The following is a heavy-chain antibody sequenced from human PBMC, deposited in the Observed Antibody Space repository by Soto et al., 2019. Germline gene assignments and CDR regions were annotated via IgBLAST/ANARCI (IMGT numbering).Heavy chain of an antibody. V-gene: IGHV3-30*18. CDR1: GFTFSSYG. CDR2: ISYDGSNK. Sequence: SLRLSCAASGFTFSSYGMHWVRQAPGKGLEWVAVISYDGSNKYYADSVKGRFTISRDNSKNTLYLQMNSLRAEDTAVYYCAKDRELWLDYWGQGTLVTVSS. J-gene: IGHJ4*02. CDR3: AKDRELWLDY. D-gene: IGHD1-26*01.